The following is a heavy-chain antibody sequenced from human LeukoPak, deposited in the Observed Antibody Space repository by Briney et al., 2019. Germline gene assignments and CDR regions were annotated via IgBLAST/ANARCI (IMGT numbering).Heavy chain of an antibody. CDR1: GYTFTSYY. CDR3: ARDGYSGNDGL. Sequence: ASVKVSCKASGYTFTSYYMHWVRQAPGQGLEWMGIINPSGGSTSYAQKFQGRVTMTRDMSTSTVYMELSSLRSEDTAVYCCARDGYSGNDGLWGQGTLVTVSS. V-gene: IGHV1-46*01. D-gene: IGHD5-12*01. CDR2: INPSGGST. J-gene: IGHJ4*02.